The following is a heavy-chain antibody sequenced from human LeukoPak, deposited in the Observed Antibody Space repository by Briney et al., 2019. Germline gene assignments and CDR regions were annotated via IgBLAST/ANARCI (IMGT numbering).Heavy chain of an antibody. CDR3: AGGIDY. Sequence: GGPLTLLCAACGFPFSTHSTNGARQAPGKVLDWVSSINSGSSYVTYADPVRGRFTNSRDNAKHSVYMQMNNLRVEDTAVYDCAGGIDYWGRGTLVTVSS. J-gene: IGHJ4*02. CDR1: GFPFSTHS. CDR2: INSGSSYV. V-gene: IGHV3-21*06.